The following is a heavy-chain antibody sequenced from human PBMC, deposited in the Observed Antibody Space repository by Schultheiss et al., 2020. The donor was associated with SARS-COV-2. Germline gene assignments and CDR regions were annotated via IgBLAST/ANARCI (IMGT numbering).Heavy chain of an antibody. CDR2: QYHSGST. CDR1: CGSINYTKC. J-gene: IGHJ4*02. CDR3: TRQRPHYYYDGGNYYEP. D-gene: IGHD3-22*01. V-gene: IGHV4-4*02. Sequence: SETLSLTCAVSCGSINYTKCWTWVRQPPGKGLEWIGEQYHSGSTNYNPSLKSRVTISIDTYKKQFSLNLRSLVAADTAVYYCTRQRPHYYYDGGNYYEPWGRGTLVTVSS.